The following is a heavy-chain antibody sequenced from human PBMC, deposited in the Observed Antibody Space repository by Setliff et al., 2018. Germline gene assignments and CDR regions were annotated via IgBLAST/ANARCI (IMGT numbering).Heavy chain of an antibody. CDR2: ISSSGSTI. J-gene: IGHJ5*02. D-gene: IGHD2-15*01. CDR1: GSTFSTYA. V-gene: IGHV3-48*01. Sequence: SGGSLRLSCAASGSTFSTYAMSWIRQAPGKGLEWVSYISSSGSTIYYADSVKGRFTISRDNSKNTLYLQMNSLRAEDTAVYYCARDQGWTSYNWFDPWGQGTLVTVSS. CDR3: ARDQGWTSYNWFDP.